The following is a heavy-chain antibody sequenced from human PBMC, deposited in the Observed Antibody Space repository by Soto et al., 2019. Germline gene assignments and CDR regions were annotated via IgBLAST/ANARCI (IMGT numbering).Heavy chain of an antibody. Sequence: GGSLRLSCVASGFSFGAYAMSWVRQSPGKGFEWVSTISGGGRITNYADSVKGRFTTSKETSTNTLYLHMNTLTADDTAVYYCGKERIELWLIDFWGQGTLVTVSS. CDR2: ISGGGRIT. CDR1: GFSFGAYA. D-gene: IGHD2-15*01. J-gene: IGHJ4*02. CDR3: GKERIELWLIDF. V-gene: IGHV3-23*01.